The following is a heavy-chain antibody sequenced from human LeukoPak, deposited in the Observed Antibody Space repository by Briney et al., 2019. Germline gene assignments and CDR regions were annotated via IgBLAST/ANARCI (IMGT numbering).Heavy chain of an antibody. J-gene: IGHJ3*01. Sequence: GGALRLSRAGSGFTFSRYAMRWGRHAPGKGLEWVSAISGSTGSTAYADSVKGRLTISRENSKNTLYLQMKSQRAEDTGVYYSAKALHTIVATTGSKWRQGTM. CDR3: AKALHTIVATTGSK. CDR1: GFTFSRYA. CDR2: ISGSTGST. V-gene: IGHV3-23*01. D-gene: IGHD5-12*01.